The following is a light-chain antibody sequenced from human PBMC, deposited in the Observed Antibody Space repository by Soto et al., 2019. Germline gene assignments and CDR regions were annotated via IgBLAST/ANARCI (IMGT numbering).Light chain of an antibody. V-gene: IGKV3-20*01. CDR2: GAP. CDR3: QQYANSRT. Sequence: EIVLTQSPGTLSLSPGERATLSCRASQSVSSIFLAWYQQKPGQAPRLLIYGAPSRATGIPDRFSGSGSGTDFTLTISRMAPEDFALYYCQQYANSRTFGQGTKVDIK. J-gene: IGKJ1*01. CDR1: QSVSSIF.